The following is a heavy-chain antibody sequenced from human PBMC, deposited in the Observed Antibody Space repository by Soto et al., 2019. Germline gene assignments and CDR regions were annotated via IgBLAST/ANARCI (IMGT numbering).Heavy chain of an antibody. CDR1: GFTFRGSA. Sequence: GGSLRLSCAASGFTFRGSALHWVRQASGKGLEWVGRIRSKANSYATAYAASVKGRFTISRDDSKNTAYLQMNSLKTEDTAVYYCTREPKLAAYYYYYYGMDVWGQGT. J-gene: IGHJ6*02. CDR3: TREPKLAAYYYYYYGMDV. D-gene: IGHD6-6*01. V-gene: IGHV3-73*01. CDR2: IRSKANSYAT.